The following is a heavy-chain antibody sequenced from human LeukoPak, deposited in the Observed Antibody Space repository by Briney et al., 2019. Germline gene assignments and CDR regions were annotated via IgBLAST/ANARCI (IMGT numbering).Heavy chain of an antibody. CDR2: ISNSGGST. D-gene: IGHD6-13*01. CDR3: AKPRHSSSWFYNFDY. CDR1: AFTFSSYA. J-gene: IGHJ4*02. V-gene: IGHV3-23*01. Sequence: GGSLRLSCAASAFTFSSYAMTWVRQAPEKGLEWVSTISNSGGSTYYVDSVKGRFTISRDNSKNTLYLQMNSLRAEDTAVYYCAKPRHSSSWFYNFDYWGQGTLVTVST.